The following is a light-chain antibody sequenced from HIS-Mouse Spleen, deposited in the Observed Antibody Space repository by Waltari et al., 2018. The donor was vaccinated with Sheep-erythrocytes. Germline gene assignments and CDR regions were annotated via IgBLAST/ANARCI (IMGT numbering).Light chain of an antibody. CDR3: CSYAGSYNHV. CDR2: DVS. J-gene: IGLJ1*01. CDR1: SSHVGGYNY. V-gene: IGLV2-11*01. Sequence: QSALTQPRSVSGSPGPSVTISCPGTSSHVGGYNYVSWYQQHPGKAPKLMIYDVSKRPSGVPDRFSGSKSGNTASLTISGLQAEDEADYYCCSYAGSYNHVFATGTKVTVL.